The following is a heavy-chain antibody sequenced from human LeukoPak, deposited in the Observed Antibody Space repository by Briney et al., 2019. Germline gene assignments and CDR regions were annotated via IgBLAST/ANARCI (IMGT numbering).Heavy chain of an antibody. CDR1: GFTFNNYA. V-gene: IGHV3-23*01. Sequence: GGSLRLSCAASGFTFNNYAVNWVRQAPGKGLEWVSSISGGGETTYYADSAKGRFTISRDNSQNTLYLQMNSLRAEDTAVYYCARDYADYVGYFFFDYWGQGTLVTISS. CDR2: ISGGGETT. J-gene: IGHJ4*02. D-gene: IGHD4-17*01. CDR3: ARDYADYVGYFFFDY.